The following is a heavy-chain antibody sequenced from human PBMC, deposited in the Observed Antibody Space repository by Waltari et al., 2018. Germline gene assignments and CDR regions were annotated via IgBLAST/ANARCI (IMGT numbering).Heavy chain of an antibody. CDR3: ARPGVVITTRLGAFDI. V-gene: IGHV3-23*03. CDR1: GFTFSSYA. Sequence: EVQLLESGGGLVQPGGSLRLSCAASGFTFSSYAMSWVRQAPGKGLEWVSVIYSGGSSTYYADSVKGRFTISRDNSKNTLYLQMNSLRAEDTAVYYCARPGVVITTRLGAFDIWGQGTMVTVSS. J-gene: IGHJ3*02. D-gene: IGHD3-22*01. CDR2: IYSGGSST.